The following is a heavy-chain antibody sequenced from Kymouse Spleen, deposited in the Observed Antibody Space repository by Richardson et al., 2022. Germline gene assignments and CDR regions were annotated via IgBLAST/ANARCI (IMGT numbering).Heavy chain of an antibody. V-gene: IGHV3-15*01. Sequence: EVQLVESGGGLVKPGGSLRLSCAASGFTFSNAWMSWVRQAPGKGLEWVGRIKSKTDGGTTDYAAPVKGRFTISRDDSKNTLYLQMNSLKTEDTAVYYCTTPYSSGCPDAFDIWGQGTMVTVSS. CDR2: IKSKTDGGTT. J-gene: IGHJ3*02. CDR3: TTPYSSGCPDAFDI. CDR1: GFTFSNAW. D-gene: IGHD6-19*01.